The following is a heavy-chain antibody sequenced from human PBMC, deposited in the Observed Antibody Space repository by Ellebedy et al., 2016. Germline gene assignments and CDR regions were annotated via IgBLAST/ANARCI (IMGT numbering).Heavy chain of an antibody. V-gene: IGHV1-18*01. J-gene: IGHJ6*03. CDR1: GYTFTNFG. D-gene: IGHD6-6*01. Sequence: ASVKVSXXASGYTFTNFGISWVRQAPGQGLEWMGWISVYNGNMDYAQKFQGRVTMTTDTSTSTAYMELRSLRSDDTAVYYCAKLAARSFFYYMDAWGNGTTVTVS. CDR3: AKLAARSFFYYMDA. CDR2: ISVYNGNM.